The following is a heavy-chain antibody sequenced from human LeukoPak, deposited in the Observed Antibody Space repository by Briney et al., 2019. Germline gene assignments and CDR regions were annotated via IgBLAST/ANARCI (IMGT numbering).Heavy chain of an antibody. J-gene: IGHJ6*03. CDR2: ISAYNGNT. V-gene: IGHV1-18*01. CDR3: ARVPVVAYYYYYMDV. Sequence: ASVKVSCKASGYTFTSYGISWVRQAPGQGLEWMGWISAYNGNTNYAQKLQGRVTMTTDTSTSTAYMELRSLRSDDTAVYYCARVPVVAYYYYYMDVWGRGTTVTVSS. CDR1: GYTFTSYG. D-gene: IGHD2-15*01.